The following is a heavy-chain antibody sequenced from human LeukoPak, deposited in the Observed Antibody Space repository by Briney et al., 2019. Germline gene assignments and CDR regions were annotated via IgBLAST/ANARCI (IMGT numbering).Heavy chain of an antibody. Sequence: GGSLRLACAASGFTFSSYEMNWDRQAQGKGLEWVSYISSSGSTIYYADSVKGRFTISRDNAKNSLYLQMNSLRAEDTAVYYCARVEVSYYSDYWGQGTLVTVSS. CDR1: GFTFSSYE. CDR3: ARVEVSYYSDY. CDR2: ISSSGSTI. V-gene: IGHV3-48*03. J-gene: IGHJ4*02. D-gene: IGHD2-8*02.